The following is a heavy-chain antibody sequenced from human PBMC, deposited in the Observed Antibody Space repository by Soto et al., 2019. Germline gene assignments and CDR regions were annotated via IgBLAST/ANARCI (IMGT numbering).Heavy chain of an antibody. V-gene: IGHV3-74*01. CDR2: INGDGSGT. CDR3: ARGGLRAYWIDP. D-gene: IGHD4-17*01. Sequence: EVPLAESGGGLAQSGGSLRLSCAASGFTFSNYWIHWVRQVPGEGLEWLSRINGDGSGTNYADSVKGRFTITRDNAKNTVYVQMNSLRAEDTAVYYCARGGLRAYWIDPWGQGTLVTVSS. CDR1: GFTFSNYW. J-gene: IGHJ5*02.